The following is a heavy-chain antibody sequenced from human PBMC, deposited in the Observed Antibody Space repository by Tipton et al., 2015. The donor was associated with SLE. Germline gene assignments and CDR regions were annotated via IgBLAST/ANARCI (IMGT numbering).Heavy chain of an antibody. D-gene: IGHD6-19*01. CDR2: ISYSGST. V-gene: IGHV4-39*07. J-gene: IGHJ4*02. CDR1: GGSITSSSYY. CDR3: ARGEAGDY. Sequence: LRLSCTVSGGSITSSSYYWGWIRQSPEKGLEWIGSISYSGSTNYNPSLKSRVTISVDTSKNQFSLKLSSVTAADTAVYYCARGEAGDYWGQGTLVTVSS.